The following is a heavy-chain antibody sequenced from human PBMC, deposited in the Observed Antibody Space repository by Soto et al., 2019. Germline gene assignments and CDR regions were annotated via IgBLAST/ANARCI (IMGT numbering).Heavy chain of an antibody. CDR3: VRQGIGVLHGLVDV. Sequence: QVQLQESGPGLVKPSETLSLTCTVSGDSISTYNLAWIRQPPGKGLEWIGYFRSGGGTSYNPSLNSRVAISADTSMKQFSLRLSSVTAVDTAVYYCVRQGIGVLHGLVDVWGQGTTVNVSS. D-gene: IGHD3-10*01. CDR1: GDSISTYN. J-gene: IGHJ6*02. V-gene: IGHV4-59*08. CDR2: FRSGGGT.